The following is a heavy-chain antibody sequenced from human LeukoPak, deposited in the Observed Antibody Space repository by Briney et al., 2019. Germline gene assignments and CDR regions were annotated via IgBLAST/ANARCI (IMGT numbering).Heavy chain of an antibody. CDR1: GFTFSRYP. V-gene: IGHV3-30-3*01. CDR3: AAWRGYDSGSFSGPLDY. CDR2: VSYDGSIK. D-gene: IGHD3-10*01. Sequence: GRSLRLSWAASGFTFSRYPMHWVRPAPGKGLEWVAVVSYDGSIKSYADSVKGRFTISRDNPRNTLYLQMNSLRGEDTAIYYCAAWRGYDSGSFSGPLDYWGQGTLVLVSS. J-gene: IGHJ4*02.